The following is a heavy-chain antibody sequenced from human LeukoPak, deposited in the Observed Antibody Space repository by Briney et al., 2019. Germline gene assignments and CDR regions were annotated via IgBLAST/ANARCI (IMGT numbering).Heavy chain of an antibody. V-gene: IGHV4-34*01. D-gene: IGHD6-13*01. CDR1: GGSFSGHY. Sequence: SETLSLTCAVSGGSFSGHYWSWIRQPPGKGLEWIGEINHSGSTDYNPSLKSRVSISVDTSKNQLSLNLTSVTAADTATYFCARVLAGYSSSWYGGADGFDVSGQGTMVTVSS. CDR2: INHSGST. CDR3: ARVLAGYSSSWYGGADGFDV. J-gene: IGHJ3*01.